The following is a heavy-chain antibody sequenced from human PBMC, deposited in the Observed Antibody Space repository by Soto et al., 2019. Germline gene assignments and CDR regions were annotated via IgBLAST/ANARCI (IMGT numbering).Heavy chain of an antibody. J-gene: IGHJ6*03. CDR3: ARGVFPPLGYSYGVGPYMDV. V-gene: IGHV3-11*01. D-gene: IGHD5-18*01. CDR1: GFTFSDYY. CDR2: ISSSGSTI. Sequence: GGSLRLSCAASGFTFSDYYMSWIRQAPGKGLEWVSYISSSGSTIYYADSVKGRFTISRDNAKNSLYLQMNSLRAEDTAVYYCARGVFPPLGYSYGVGPYMDVWGKGTTVTVSS.